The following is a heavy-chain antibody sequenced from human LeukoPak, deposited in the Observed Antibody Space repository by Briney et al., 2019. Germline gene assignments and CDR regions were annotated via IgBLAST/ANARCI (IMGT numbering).Heavy chain of an antibody. J-gene: IGHJ4*02. V-gene: IGHV4-59*08. CDR3: ARINWNYFDY. Sequence: SETLSLTCTVSGGSISSYYWSWIRQPPGKGLEWIGYIYYSGNTNYNPSLKSRLTMSADRSRNQFSLKLNSVAAADTAVYYCARINWNYFDYWGQGILVTVSS. D-gene: IGHD1-1*01. CDR1: GGSISSYY. CDR2: IYYSGNT.